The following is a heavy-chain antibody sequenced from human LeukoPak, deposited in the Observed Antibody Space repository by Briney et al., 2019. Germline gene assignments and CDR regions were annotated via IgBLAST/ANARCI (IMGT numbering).Heavy chain of an antibody. CDR2: IYTSGST. D-gene: IGHD4-11*01. V-gene: IGHV4-61*02. CDR1: GGCISSGNYY. CDR3: AMSTVTDADDAFDI. Sequence: SQTLSLTCSVSGGCISSGNYYWSWIRQPAGKGLEWIGRIYTSGSTNYNPSLKRRLTMSVDTSKNQFSLKLSSVSAADTAVYYCAMSTVTDADDAFDIWGQGTLVTVSS. J-gene: IGHJ3*02.